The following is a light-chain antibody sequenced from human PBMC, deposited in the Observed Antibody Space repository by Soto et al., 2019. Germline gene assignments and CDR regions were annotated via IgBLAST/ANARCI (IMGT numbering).Light chain of an antibody. CDR3: AAWDDSLNGVV. J-gene: IGLJ2*01. CDR1: SSNIGSNT. V-gene: IGLV1-44*01. Sequence: QSVLTQPPSASGTPGQRVTISCSGSSSNIGSNTVNWYQQLPGTAPKLLMYSNNQRPSGVPDRFSGSKSGTSASLAISGLQSEDEADYYCAAWDDSLNGVVFGGGTKLPS. CDR2: SNN.